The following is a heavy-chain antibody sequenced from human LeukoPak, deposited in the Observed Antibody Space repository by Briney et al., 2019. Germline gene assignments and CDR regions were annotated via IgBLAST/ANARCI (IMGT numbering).Heavy chain of an antibody. CDR3: ARVGGWSGYYLNWFDP. J-gene: IGHJ5*02. V-gene: IGHV4-34*01. Sequence: SESLSLTCAVYGGSFSGYYWSWIRQPPGKGLECIGEINHSGSTNYNPSLKSRVTISVDTSKNQFSLKLSSVTAADTAVYYCARVGGWSGYYLNWFDPWGQGTLATVSS. D-gene: IGHD3-3*01. CDR1: GGSFSGYY. CDR2: INHSGST.